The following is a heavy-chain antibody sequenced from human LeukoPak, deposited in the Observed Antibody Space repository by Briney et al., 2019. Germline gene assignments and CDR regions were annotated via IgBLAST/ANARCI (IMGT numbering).Heavy chain of an antibody. CDR3: ARGRVGATFDY. J-gene: IGHJ4*02. Sequence: ASVKVSCKASGYTFTSYYMHWVRQAPGQGLEWMGIINPSGGSTSYAQKFQGRVTMTTDTSTSTAYMELRSLRSDDAAVYYCARGRVGATFDYWGQGTLVTVSS. V-gene: IGHV1-46*01. CDR2: INPSGGST. CDR1: GYTFTSYY. D-gene: IGHD1-26*01.